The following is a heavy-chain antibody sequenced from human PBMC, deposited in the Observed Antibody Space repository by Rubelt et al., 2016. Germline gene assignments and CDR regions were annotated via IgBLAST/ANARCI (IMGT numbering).Heavy chain of an antibody. V-gene: IGHV3-33*01. J-gene: IGHJ3*02. D-gene: IGHD3-3*01. Sequence: GGGVVQPGRSLRLSCAASGFTFRTYGMHWVRQAPGKGLEWVAVIWYDGGYKYNADSVQGRFTISRDNAKNTLFLQMNSLRAEDTAPYYCARGDFWSGDYTDAFDIRGQGTLVTVSS. CDR2: IWYDGGYK. CDR3: ARGDFWSGDYTDAFDI. CDR1: GFTFRTYG.